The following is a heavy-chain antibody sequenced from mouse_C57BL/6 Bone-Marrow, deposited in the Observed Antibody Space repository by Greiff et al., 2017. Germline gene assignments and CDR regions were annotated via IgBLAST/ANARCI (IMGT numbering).Heavy chain of an antibody. Sequence: VQLQQPGAELVMPGASVKLSCKASGYTFTSYWMHWVKQRPGQGLEWIGEIDPSDSYTNYNQKFKGKSTLTVDKSSSTAYMQLSSLTSEDSAVSYCARGGGDPAWCAYWGQGTLVTVSA. CDR3: ARGGGDPAWCAY. J-gene: IGHJ3*01. CDR1: GYTFTSYW. V-gene: IGHV1-69*01. CDR2: IDPSDSYT.